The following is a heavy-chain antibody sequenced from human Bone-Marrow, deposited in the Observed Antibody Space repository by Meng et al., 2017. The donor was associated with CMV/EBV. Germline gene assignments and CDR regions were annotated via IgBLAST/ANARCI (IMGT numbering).Heavy chain of an antibody. CDR3: AGSRPGGGACDY. V-gene: IGHV4-4*07. CDR1: GASFKNYN. Sequence: QVQIQESGPGLVKASETLSLTCIVSGASFKNYNCNWVRQPAGQGLEWIGLIQVIGHTVYNPSLKSRVTVSLDASKSQFSLTLNSVTAADTATYYCAGSRPGGGACDYWGQGILVTVSS. J-gene: IGHJ4*02. CDR2: IQVIGHT. D-gene: IGHD3-16*01.